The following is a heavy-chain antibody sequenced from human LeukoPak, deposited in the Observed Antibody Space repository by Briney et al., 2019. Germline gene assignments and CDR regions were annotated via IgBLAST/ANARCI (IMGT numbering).Heavy chain of an antibody. Sequence: SGGSLRLSCAASGFTFSSYAMSWVRQAPGKGLEWVSSISSSSSFIYYADSVKGRFTISRDNAKNSLSLQMNSLRAEDTAVYYCATEVVVINPDAFDIWGQGTMVTVSS. V-gene: IGHV3-21*01. CDR1: GFTFSSYA. J-gene: IGHJ3*02. D-gene: IGHD3-22*01. CDR3: ATEVVVINPDAFDI. CDR2: ISSSSSFI.